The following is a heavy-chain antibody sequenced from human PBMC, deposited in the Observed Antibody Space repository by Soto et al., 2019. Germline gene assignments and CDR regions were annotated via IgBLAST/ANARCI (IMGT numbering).Heavy chain of an antibody. CDR1: GFTFSSYG. Sequence: QVQLVESGGGVVQPGRSLRLSCAASGFTFSSYGMHWVRQAPGKGLEWVAVIWYDGSNKYYADSVKGRFTISRDNSKNTLYLKMNSLRAEDTAVYYCARDCSGGSCYSPYYYGMDVWGQWTTVTVSS. CDR2: IWYDGSNK. D-gene: IGHD2-15*01. CDR3: ARDCSGGSCYSPYYYGMDV. V-gene: IGHV3-33*01. J-gene: IGHJ6*02.